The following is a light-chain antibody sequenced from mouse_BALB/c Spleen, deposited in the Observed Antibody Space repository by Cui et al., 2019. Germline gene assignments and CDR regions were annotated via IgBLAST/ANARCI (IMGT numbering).Light chain of an antibody. CDR2: LTS. J-gene: IGKJ5*01. CDR3: QQWSSNPLT. V-gene: IGKV4-68*01. Sequence: QIVLTKSPALMSASTGEKVTMTCSASSSVSYMYWYQQKPRSSPKPWIYLTSNLASGVPARFSGSGSGTSYSLTISSMEAEDAATYYCQQWSSNPLTFGAGTKLELK. CDR1: SSVSY.